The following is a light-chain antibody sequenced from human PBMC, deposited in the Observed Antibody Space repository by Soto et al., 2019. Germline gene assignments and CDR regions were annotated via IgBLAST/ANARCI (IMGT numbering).Light chain of an antibody. J-gene: IGKJ2*01. Sequence: EIVMTQSPGTLSLSPGETATLSCRASQSVSSNYVAWFHQKPGQAPRLLIYGASSRATGVPDRFSASGSGTDFTLTISRLEPEDFAVYYCQQYIRSPYTFGQGTRLEIK. CDR3: QQYIRSPYT. V-gene: IGKV3-20*01. CDR1: QSVSSNY. CDR2: GAS.